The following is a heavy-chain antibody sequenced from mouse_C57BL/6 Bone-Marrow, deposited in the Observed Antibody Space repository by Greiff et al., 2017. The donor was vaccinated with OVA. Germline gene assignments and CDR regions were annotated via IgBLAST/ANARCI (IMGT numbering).Heavy chain of an antibody. CDR2: INPSSGYT. V-gene: IGHV1-7*01. Sequence: VQLQQSGAELAKPGASVKLSCKASGYTFTSYWMHWVKQRPGQGLEWIGYINPSSGYTKYNQKFKDKATLSADKSSSTAYMQLSSLTYEDSAVYYCARPGSTAQATSWFAYWGQGTLVTVSA. CDR1: GYTFTSYW. J-gene: IGHJ3*01. D-gene: IGHD3-2*02. CDR3: ARPGSTAQATSWFAY.